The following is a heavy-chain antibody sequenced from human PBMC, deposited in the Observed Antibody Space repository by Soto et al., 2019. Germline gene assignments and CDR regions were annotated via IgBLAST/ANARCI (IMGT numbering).Heavy chain of an antibody. Sequence: QLQLQESGPGLVKPSETLSLTCTVSGGSISSSSYYWGWIRQPPGKGLEWIGSIYYSGSTYYNPSHKSRVTISVDTPKNQFSLKLSSVTAADTAVYYCASSIAVAGKGRNWFDPWGQGTLVTVSS. CDR3: ASSIAVAGKGRNWFDP. CDR2: IYYSGST. D-gene: IGHD6-19*01. J-gene: IGHJ5*02. V-gene: IGHV4-39*01. CDR1: GGSISSSSYY.